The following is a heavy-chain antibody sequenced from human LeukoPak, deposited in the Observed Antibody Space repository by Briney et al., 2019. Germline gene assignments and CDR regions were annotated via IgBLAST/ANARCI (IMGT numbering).Heavy chain of an antibody. Sequence: SQTLSLTCTVSGGSISSGGYYWGWISQHPGKGLEWIVYIYYSGSTYYNPSLKSRITISVHTSKNQFSLKLSSVTAADTAVYYCARFQKGSGSNRWFSPWGQGTLVTVSS. D-gene: IGHD3-22*01. V-gene: IGHV4-31*03. CDR2: IYYSGST. CDR1: GGSISSGGYY. CDR3: ARFQKGSGSNRWFSP. J-gene: IGHJ5*02.